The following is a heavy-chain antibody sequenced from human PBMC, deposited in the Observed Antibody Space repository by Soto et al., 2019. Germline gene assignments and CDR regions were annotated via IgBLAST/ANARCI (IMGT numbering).Heavy chain of an antibody. CDR1: GGSFSGYY. D-gene: IGHD3-10*01. CDR3: ARNSTMAVRGLFRYHSYGLDV. V-gene: IGHV4-34*01. Sequence: QVQLQQWGAGLLKPSETLSLTCAVYGGSFSGYYWNWIRQSPGKGLECIGEINHSGTSNYNPSLNSRVTISVDTSKNQFSLQLRYVTAADTAVYYCARNSTMAVRGLFRYHSYGLDVWGQGTTVTVSS. J-gene: IGHJ6*02. CDR2: INHSGTS.